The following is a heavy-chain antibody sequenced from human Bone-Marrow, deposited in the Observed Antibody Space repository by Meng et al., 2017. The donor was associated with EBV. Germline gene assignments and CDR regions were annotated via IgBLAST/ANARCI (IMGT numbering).Heavy chain of an antibody. J-gene: IGHJ5*02. CDR2: IRQSGYT. Sequence: AACSEPYNGYYWSWIPQPPVKWLEWIEEIRQSGYTNYNTSLDTVLTISCKTSINQNPHQLSSVTAAASSGNYCATGGNWFDPWGQGTLVTVSS. CDR1: SEPYNGYY. V-gene: IGHV4-34*01. CDR3: ATGGNWFDP.